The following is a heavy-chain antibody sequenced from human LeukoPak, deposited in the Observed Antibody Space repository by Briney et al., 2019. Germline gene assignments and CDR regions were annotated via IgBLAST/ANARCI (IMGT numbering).Heavy chain of an antibody. CDR1: GGSISSYY. Sequence: SETLSLTCTVSGGSISSYYWSWIRQPAGKGLEWIGRIYTSGSTNYNPSLKSRVTMSVDTSKNQFSLKLSFVTAADTAVYYCATDVEAIDAFDIWGQGTMVTVSS. CDR3: ATDVEAIDAFDI. D-gene: IGHD5-12*01. J-gene: IGHJ3*02. CDR2: IYTSGST. V-gene: IGHV4-4*07.